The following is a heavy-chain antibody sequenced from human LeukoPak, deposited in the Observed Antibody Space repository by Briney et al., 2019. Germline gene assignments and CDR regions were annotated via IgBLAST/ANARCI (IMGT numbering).Heavy chain of an antibody. CDR3: AKDMRGYYDSSGWDY. V-gene: IGHV3-9*03. D-gene: IGHD3-22*01. CDR1: GFTFDDYY. J-gene: IGHJ4*02. Sequence: GGSLRLSCAASGFTFDDYYMHWVRLVPGKGREWVSGISWNSGSIGYADSVKGRFTISRDNAKNSLYLQMNSLRAEDMALYYCAKDMRGYYDSSGWDYWGQGTLVTVSS. CDR2: ISWNSGSI.